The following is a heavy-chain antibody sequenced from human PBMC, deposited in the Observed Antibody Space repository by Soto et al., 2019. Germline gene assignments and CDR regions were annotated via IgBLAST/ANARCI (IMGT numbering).Heavy chain of an antibody. J-gene: IGHJ4*02. CDR3: ATLRGLGVVSPYFDY. D-gene: IGHD3-10*01. CDR1: GGTISIRTYY. V-gene: IGHV4-39*07. CDR2: IYYSGST. Sequence: PSETLSLTCTLSGGTISIRTYYWGWIRQPPGKGLEWIGSIYYSGSTYYNPSLKSRVTISMDTSKNQFSLKLRSVSAADTAVYFCATLRGLGVVSPYFDYWGQGLMVT.